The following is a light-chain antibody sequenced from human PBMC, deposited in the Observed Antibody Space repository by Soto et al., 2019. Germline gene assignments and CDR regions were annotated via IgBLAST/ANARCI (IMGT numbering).Light chain of an antibody. Sequence: SALTQPASVSGSPGQSITISCTGTSSDVGRYDLVSWYQQHPGTAPKLMISEVNKRPSGVSGRFSGSKSGNTASLTISGLQAEDGADYYCCSYAGSSTYVIFGGGTKVTVL. J-gene: IGLJ2*01. CDR2: EVN. CDR1: SSDVGRYDL. V-gene: IGLV2-23*02. CDR3: CSYAGSSTYVI.